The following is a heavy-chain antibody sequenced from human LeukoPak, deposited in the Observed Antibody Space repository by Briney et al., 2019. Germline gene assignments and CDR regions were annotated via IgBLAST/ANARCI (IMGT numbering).Heavy chain of an antibody. V-gene: IGHV1-18*01. CDR3: ARGPYGDPYNWFDP. CDR2: ISAYNGNT. D-gene: IGHD4-17*01. Sequence: ASVKVFCKASGYTFTSYGISWVPQAPGQGLEWMVWISAYNGNTNYAQKLQGRVTMTTDTSTSTAYMELRSLRSDDTAVYYCARGPYGDPYNWFDPWGQGTLVTVSS. J-gene: IGHJ5*02. CDR1: GYTFTSYG.